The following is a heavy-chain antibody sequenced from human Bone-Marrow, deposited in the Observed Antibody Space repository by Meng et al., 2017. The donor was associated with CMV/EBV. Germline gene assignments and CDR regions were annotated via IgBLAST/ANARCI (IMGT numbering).Heavy chain of an antibody. V-gene: IGHV1-2*02. CDR3: ARRSGRYFDFDY. J-gene: IGHJ4*02. D-gene: IGHD1-26*01. CDR1: GYIFTGYY. CDR2: IDPKSGDT. Sequence: ASVKVSCKASGYIFTGYYIHWVRQAPGQGLEWMGWIDPKSGDTNYAQKFQGRVTMTRDTSISIAFMDLSSLRSDDTAVYYCARRSGRYFDFDYWGRGTLVTVSS.